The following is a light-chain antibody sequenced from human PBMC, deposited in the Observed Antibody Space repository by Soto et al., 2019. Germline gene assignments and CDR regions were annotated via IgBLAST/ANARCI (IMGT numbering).Light chain of an antibody. J-gene: IGKJ3*01. CDR1: QSIGDT. Sequence: EIVMTQSPATLSVSPGGRATLSCRASQSIGDTLAWYQQKPGQAPRLLIYGASSRVTGFPARFSGSGSGTDFTLTISSLQSDDFAVYYCQQFGTSSLVTFGPGTKVDIK. CDR2: GAS. CDR3: QQFGTSSLVT. V-gene: IGKV3-15*01.